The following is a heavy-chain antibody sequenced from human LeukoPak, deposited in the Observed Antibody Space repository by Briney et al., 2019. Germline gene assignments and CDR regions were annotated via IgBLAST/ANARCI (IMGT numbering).Heavy chain of an antibody. V-gene: IGHV3-21*01. Sequence: GGSLRLSCAASGFTFSSYSMNWVRQAPGKGLEWVSSISSSSSYIYYADSVKGRFTISRGNAKNSLYLQMNSLRAEDTAVYYCARDALPPYNSGLDYWGQGTLVTVSS. CDR1: GFTFSSYS. CDR2: ISSSSSYI. CDR3: ARDALPPYNSGLDY. D-gene: IGHD5-12*01. J-gene: IGHJ4*02.